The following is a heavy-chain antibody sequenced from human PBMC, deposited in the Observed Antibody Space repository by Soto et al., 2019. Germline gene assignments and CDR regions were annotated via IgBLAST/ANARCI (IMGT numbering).Heavy chain of an antibody. J-gene: IGHJ5*02. Sequence: QVQLQESGPGLVKPSQTLSLICTVSGGSISSGGYYWNWIRQHPGKGLEWIGYNYYSGSTYYNPALKSRVSISVATAKNQFTVKLSSVSAGDTAVYYCGRGFDVVVVIALPNWFDPWGQGTLVTVSS. CDR1: GGSISSGGYY. D-gene: IGHD2-21*01. CDR2: NYYSGST. V-gene: IGHV4-31*03. CDR3: GRGFDVVVVIALPNWFDP.